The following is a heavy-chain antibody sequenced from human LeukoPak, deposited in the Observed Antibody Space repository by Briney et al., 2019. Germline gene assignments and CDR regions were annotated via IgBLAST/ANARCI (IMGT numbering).Heavy chain of an antibody. Sequence: PSGTLSLTCAVYGGSFSGYYWSWIRQPPGKGLEWIGEINHSGSTNYNPSLKSRVTISVDTSKNQFSLKLSSVTAADTAVYYCARSAWFDPWGQGTLVTVSS. CDR3: ARSAWFDP. J-gene: IGHJ5*02. D-gene: IGHD6-25*01. CDR1: GGSFSGYY. CDR2: INHSGST. V-gene: IGHV4-34*01.